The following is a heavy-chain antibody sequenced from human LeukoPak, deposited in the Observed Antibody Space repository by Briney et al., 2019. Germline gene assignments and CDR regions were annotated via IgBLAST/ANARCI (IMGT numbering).Heavy chain of an antibody. CDR2: IIPILGIA. CDR1: GGTFSSYA. CDR3: ARGPQGGSCYDY. J-gene: IGHJ4*02. V-gene: IGHV1-69*04. D-gene: IGHD2-15*01. Sequence: SVEVSCKASGGTFSSYAISWVRQAPGQGLEWMGRIIPILGIANYAQKFQGRVTITADKSTSTAYMELSSLRSEDTAVYYCARGPQGGSCYDYWGQGTLVTVSS.